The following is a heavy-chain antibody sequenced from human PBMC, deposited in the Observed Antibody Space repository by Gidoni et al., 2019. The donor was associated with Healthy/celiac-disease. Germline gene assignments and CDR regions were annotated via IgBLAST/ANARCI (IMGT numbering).Heavy chain of an antibody. Sequence: EVQLVESGGGLVQPGGSLRLSGAASGSTFSSYWMSWVRQAPGKGLEWVANIKQDGSEKYYVDTVKGRFTISRDNAKNSLYLQMNSLRAEDTAVYYCARDKCSGGSCYSFGFDYWGQGTLVTVSS. D-gene: IGHD2-15*01. CDR3: ARDKCSGGSCYSFGFDY. V-gene: IGHV3-7*01. CDR2: IKQDGSEK. CDR1: GSTFSSYW. J-gene: IGHJ4*02.